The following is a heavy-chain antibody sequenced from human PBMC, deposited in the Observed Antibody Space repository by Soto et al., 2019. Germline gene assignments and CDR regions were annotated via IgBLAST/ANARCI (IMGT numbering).Heavy chain of an antibody. CDR3: ARGTFSYSTGKYFDY. Sequence: SETLSLTCAVYGGSFSGYYWSWIRQPPGKGLEWIGEINHSGSTNYNPSLKSRVTISVDTSKYQFSLTLSSVTAADTAVYYCARGTFSYSTGKYFDYWGQGTLVTVSS. CDR2: INHSGST. D-gene: IGHD6-25*01. V-gene: IGHV4-34*01. CDR1: GGSFSGYY. J-gene: IGHJ4*02.